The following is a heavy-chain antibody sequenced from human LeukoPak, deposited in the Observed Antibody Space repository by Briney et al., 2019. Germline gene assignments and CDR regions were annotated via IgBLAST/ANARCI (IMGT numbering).Heavy chain of an antibody. J-gene: IGHJ4*02. V-gene: IGHV4-61*08. CDR2: IYYSGST. Sequence: KPSETLSLTCTVSGGSISSGDYYWSWIRQPPGKGLEWIGYIYYSGSTNYNPSLKSRVTISVDTSKNQFSLKLSSVTAADTAVYYCASGGYFPAASFSFDYWGQGTLVTVSS. CDR1: GGSISSGDYY. CDR3: ASGGYFPAASFSFDY. D-gene: IGHD2-15*01.